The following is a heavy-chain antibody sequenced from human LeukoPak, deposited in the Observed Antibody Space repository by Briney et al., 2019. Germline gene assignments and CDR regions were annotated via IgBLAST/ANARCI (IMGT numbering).Heavy chain of an antibody. CDR3: ARLYCSGGSCYGAFDI. D-gene: IGHD2-15*01. CDR2: IHYSGST. Sequence: SETLSLTCTVSGGSISSRSYYWGWIRQPPGKGLEWIGSIHYSGSTYYNPSLKSRLTISVDTSKNQFSLKLSSVTAADTAVYYCARLYCSGGSCYGAFDIWGQGTMVTVSS. CDR1: GGSISSRSYY. J-gene: IGHJ3*02. V-gene: IGHV4-39*01.